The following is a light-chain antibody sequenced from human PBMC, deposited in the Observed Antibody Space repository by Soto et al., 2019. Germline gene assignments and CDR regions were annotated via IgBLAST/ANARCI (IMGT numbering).Light chain of an antibody. CDR3: QQYNNWPPIT. J-gene: IGKJ5*01. CDR1: QGISNN. Sequence: EIVMTQSPATLSVYPGDRATLSCRASQGISNNLAWYQQKPGQAPRLLFYDASTRATGVPARFSGSGSGTEFTLTISSLQSEDFAVYYCQQYNNWPPITFGQGTRLEIK. CDR2: DAS. V-gene: IGKV3D-15*01.